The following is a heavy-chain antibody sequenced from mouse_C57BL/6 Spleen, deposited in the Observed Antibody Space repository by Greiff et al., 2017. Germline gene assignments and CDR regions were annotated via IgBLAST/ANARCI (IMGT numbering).Heavy chain of an antibody. CDR1: GYTFTSYW. Sequence: QVQLQQPGAELVMPGASVKLSCKASGYTFTSYWMHWVKQRPGQGLEWIGEIDPSDSYTNYNQKFKGKSTLTVDKSSSTAYMQLSSLTSEDSAVYYCARRGYYYGSSYYYFDYWGQGTTLTVSS. CDR3: ARRGYYYGSSYYYFDY. CDR2: IDPSDSYT. J-gene: IGHJ2*01. D-gene: IGHD1-1*01. V-gene: IGHV1-69*01.